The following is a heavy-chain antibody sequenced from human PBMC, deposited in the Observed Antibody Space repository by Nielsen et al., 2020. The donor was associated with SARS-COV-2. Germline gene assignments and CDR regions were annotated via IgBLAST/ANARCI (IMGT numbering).Heavy chain of an antibody. J-gene: IGHJ6*03. V-gene: IGHV3-66*01. CDR3: TGGYDSSGYYYYYYMDV. CDR1: GFTVSSNY. CDR2: IYSGGST. D-gene: IGHD5-12*01. Sequence: GESLKISCAASGFTVSSNYMSWVRQAPGKGLEWASVIYSGGSTYYADSVKGRFTISRDNSKNTLYLQMNSLRAEDTAVYYCTGGYDSSGYYYYYYMDVWGKGTTVTVSS.